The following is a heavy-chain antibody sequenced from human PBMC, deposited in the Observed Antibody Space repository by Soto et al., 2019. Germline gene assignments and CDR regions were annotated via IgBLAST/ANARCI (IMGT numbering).Heavy chain of an antibody. CDR3: ARGSYYYDNSGYFH. V-gene: IGHV4-34*01. CDR1: GGSFSGFF. Sequence: QVQLQQSGVGLLKPSETLSLTCTVHGGSFSGFFWTWTRQSPGKGLEWIGEINHSGRTNHNPSLKSRVPISVDTSKKQFSLNLSSVTAADTAVYYCARGSYYYDNSGYFHWGQGTLVTVSS. D-gene: IGHD3-22*01. CDR2: INHSGRT. J-gene: IGHJ4*02.